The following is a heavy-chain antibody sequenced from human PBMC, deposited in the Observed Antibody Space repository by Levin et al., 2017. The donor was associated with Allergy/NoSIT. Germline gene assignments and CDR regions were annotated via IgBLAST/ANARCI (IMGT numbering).Heavy chain of an antibody. CDR2: IYTSGST. Sequence: SETLSLTCTVSGDSISSGSYYWSWIRQPAGKGLEWIGRIYTSGSTNYNPSLKSRVTISVDTSKNQFSLKLSSVTAADTAVYYCARFPYSSSWYYFDYWGQGTLVTVSS. J-gene: IGHJ4*02. V-gene: IGHV4-61*02. CDR1: GDSISSGSYY. CDR3: ARFPYSSSWYYFDY. D-gene: IGHD6-13*01.